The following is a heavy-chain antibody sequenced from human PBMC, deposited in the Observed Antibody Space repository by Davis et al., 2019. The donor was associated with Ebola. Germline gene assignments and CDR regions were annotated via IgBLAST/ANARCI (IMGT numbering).Heavy chain of an antibody. J-gene: IGHJ6*04. CDR1: GFTLDDYA. V-gene: IGHV3-9*01. CDR2: ISWNSGSI. Sequence: SLKISCAASGFTLDDYAMHWVRQAPGKGLEWVSGISWNSGSIGYADSVKGRFTISRDNSKKTMYLQMNSLRAEDTAVYYCARSGLSFGVVKYHYGMDVWGKGTTVTVSS. D-gene: IGHD3-3*01. CDR3: ARSGLSFGVVKYHYGMDV.